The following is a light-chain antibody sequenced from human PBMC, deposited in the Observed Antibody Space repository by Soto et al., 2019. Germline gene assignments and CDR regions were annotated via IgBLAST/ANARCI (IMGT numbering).Light chain of an antibody. CDR2: KAS. Sequence: DIQMTQSPSTLSGSVGDRVTITCRASQTISSWLAWYQQKPGKAPKLLIYKASTLKSGVPSRFSVSGPGTEFTLTISSLQPDDFATNYCEHYNSYSEAFGQGTKVDIK. CDR1: QTISSW. V-gene: IGKV1-5*03. J-gene: IGKJ1*01. CDR3: EHYNSYSEA.